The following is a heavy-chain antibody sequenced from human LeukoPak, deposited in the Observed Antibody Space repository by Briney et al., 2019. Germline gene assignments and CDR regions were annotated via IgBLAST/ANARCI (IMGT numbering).Heavy chain of an antibody. D-gene: IGHD2-21*01. J-gene: IGHJ4*02. CDR1: GFTFSSYE. CDR3: ARETINCGGDCYDY. Sequence: GGSLRLSCAASGFTFSSYEMNWVRQAPGKGLEWVSYIDTSGTNIYYAGSVKGRFTVSRDNAKNSLYLQMNSLRAEDTGIYYCARETINCGGDCYDYWGQGALATVSS. CDR2: IDTSGTNI. V-gene: IGHV3-48*03.